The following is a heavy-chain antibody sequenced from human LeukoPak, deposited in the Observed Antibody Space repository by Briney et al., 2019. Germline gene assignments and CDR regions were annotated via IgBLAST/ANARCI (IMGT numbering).Heavy chain of an antibody. CDR3: VQEGPRGLASDI. Sequence: GGSLRLSCEASGVTFSSYVMSWVRQAPGKGREWVSGISGSGGGTYYADSVKGRFAISRDNSKNTLYLQMNSLRAEDTAVYYCVQEGPRGLASDIWGQGTKVTVSS. V-gene: IGHV3-23*01. J-gene: IGHJ3*02. CDR1: GVTFSSYV. CDR2: ISGSGGGT.